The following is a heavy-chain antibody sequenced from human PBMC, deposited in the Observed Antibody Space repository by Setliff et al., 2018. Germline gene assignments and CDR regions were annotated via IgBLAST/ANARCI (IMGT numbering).Heavy chain of an antibody. CDR1: GYTFTSYA. Sequence: VASVKVSCKASGYTFTSYAMNWVRQAPGQGLGWMGWINTNTGNPTYAQCFTGRFVFSLDTSVSTAYLQISSLKAEDTAVYYCAREPHRYYDILTGETNPLFNWGQGTLVTVSS. V-gene: IGHV7-4-1*02. J-gene: IGHJ4*02. D-gene: IGHD3-9*01. CDR3: AREPHRYYDILTGETNPLFN. CDR2: INTNTGNP.